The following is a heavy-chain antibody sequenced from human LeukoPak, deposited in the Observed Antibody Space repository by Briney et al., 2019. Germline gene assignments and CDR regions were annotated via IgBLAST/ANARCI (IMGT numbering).Heavy chain of an antibody. D-gene: IGHD2-21*01. CDR2: ISSSSSYI. Sequence: PGGSLRLSCAASGFTFSSYSMNWVRQAPGKRLEWVSSISSSSSYIYYADSVKGRFTISRDNAKNSLYLQMNSLRAEDTAVYYCARDRKHIVSFGGQGTLVTVSS. CDR1: GFTFSSYS. J-gene: IGHJ4*02. V-gene: IGHV3-21*01. CDR3: ARDRKHIVSF.